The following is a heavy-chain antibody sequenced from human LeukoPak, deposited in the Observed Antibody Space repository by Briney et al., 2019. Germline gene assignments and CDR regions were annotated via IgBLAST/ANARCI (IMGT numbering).Heavy chain of an antibody. D-gene: IGHD3-22*01. CDR1: GYTFTSYD. V-gene: IGHV1-18*01. Sequence: ASVKLSCKSSGYTFTSYDINWVRQATGQGLQYMGWISVYNGNTNYAQKLQGRVTVTTDRSTSTTFMYLKSLTSHDTAIYYCVRDGYDRRGYFGQWGQETLVTVSS. CDR3: VRDGYDRRGYFGQ. J-gene: IGHJ4*02. CDR2: ISVYNGNT.